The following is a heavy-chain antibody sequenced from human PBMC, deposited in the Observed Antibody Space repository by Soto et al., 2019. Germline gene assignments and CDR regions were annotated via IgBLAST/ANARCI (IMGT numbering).Heavy chain of an antibody. D-gene: IGHD1-26*01. CDR1: GFTFSSYG. J-gene: IGHJ6*02. CDR3: ARDIYGVGDYYYYGMDV. Sequence: GGSLRLSCAVSGFTFSSYGMSWVRQAPGKGLEWVSVISGSGVTTYYADSVKGRFTISRDNSKNTLYLQMNSLRAEDTAVYYCARDIYGVGDYYYYGMDVWGQGTTVTVSS. CDR2: ISGSGVTT. V-gene: IGHV3-23*01.